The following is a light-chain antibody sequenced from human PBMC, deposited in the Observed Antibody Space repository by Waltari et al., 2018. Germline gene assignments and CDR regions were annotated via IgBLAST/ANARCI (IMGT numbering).Light chain of an antibody. CDR1: SGSIASNY. CDR2: EDH. CDR3: QSYGSSNHRV. J-gene: IGLJ3*02. Sequence: NCMLTQPHSVSESPGKTVTISCTCSSGSIASNYAQWYQQRPGSAPSVVIYEDHQRPAGVPARVSGSIDSCSTSAALTISGLKTEDDADYCCQSYGSSNHRVFGGGSKLTVL. V-gene: IGLV6-57*02.